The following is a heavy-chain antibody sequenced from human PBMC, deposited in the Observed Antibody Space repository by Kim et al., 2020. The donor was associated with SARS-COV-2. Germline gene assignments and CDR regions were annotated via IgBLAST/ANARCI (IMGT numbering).Heavy chain of an antibody. CDR1: GYTLTELS. J-gene: IGHJ4*02. D-gene: IGHD6-19*01. V-gene: IGHV1-24*01. CDR2: FDPEDGET. Sequence: ASVKVSCKVSGYTLTELSMHWVRQAPGKGLEWMGGFDPEDGETIYAQKFQGRVTMTEDTSTDTAYMELSSLRSEDTAVYYCATQHSEGSGWDFDYWGQGTLVTVSS. CDR3: ATQHSEGSGWDFDY.